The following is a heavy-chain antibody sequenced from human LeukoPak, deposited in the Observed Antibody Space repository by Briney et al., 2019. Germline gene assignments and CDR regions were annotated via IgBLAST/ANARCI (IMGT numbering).Heavy chain of an antibody. CDR2: IKGDGSTK. Sequence: GGSLRLSCKGSGFTFGDFAVGWVRQAPGKGLEWVASIKGDGSTKFYVDSLKGRFTISRDNAKNSLYLQMNSLRGEDTALYYCARWVITPYYGMDVWGQGTTVTVSS. CDR1: GFTFGDFA. CDR3: ARWVITPYYGMDV. J-gene: IGHJ6*02. D-gene: IGHD3-16*01. V-gene: IGHV3-7*05.